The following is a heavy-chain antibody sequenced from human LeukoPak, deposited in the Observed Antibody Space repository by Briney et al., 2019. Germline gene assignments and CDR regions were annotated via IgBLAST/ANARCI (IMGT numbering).Heavy chain of an antibody. Sequence: ASVKVSCKASGYIFTTYYMHWLRQAPGQGPEWMGIINPRGGSTDYAQKFQGRVTMTSDTSTSTVYMELKSLRSEDTAVYFCARVGTTGATADDWGQGTLVTVSS. CDR2: INPRGGST. V-gene: IGHV1-46*01. CDR3: ARVGTTGATADD. D-gene: IGHD4-11*01. CDR1: GYIFTTYY. J-gene: IGHJ4*02.